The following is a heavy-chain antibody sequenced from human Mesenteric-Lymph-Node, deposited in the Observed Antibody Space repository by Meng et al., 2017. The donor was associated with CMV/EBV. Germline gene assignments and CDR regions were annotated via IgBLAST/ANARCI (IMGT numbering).Heavy chain of an antibody. CDR3: ARGKGTFGVMDV. J-gene: IGHJ6*02. CDR1: GFTFSSYI. V-gene: IGHV3-30-3*01. D-gene: IGHD3-10*01. CDR2: ISYDGNIE. Sequence: GESLKISCAASGFTFSSYIMHWVRQPPGKGLEWVALISYDGNIEYYAESVKGRFTISRDNAKNSLYLQMNSLGAEDTAVYYCARGKGTFGVMDVWGQGTTVTVSS.